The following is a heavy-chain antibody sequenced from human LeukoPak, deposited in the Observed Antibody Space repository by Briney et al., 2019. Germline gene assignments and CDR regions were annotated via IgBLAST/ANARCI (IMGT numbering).Heavy chain of an antibody. CDR1: GFTFSSYG. D-gene: IGHD6-19*01. J-gene: IGHJ2*01. Sequence: PGGSLRLSCAASGFTFSSYGMHWVRQAPGKGLEWVSVIYSGGSTYYADSVKGRFTISRDNSKNTLYLQMNSLRAEDTAVYYCARVQGEQWLVGFETSDWYFDLWGRGTLVTVSS. V-gene: IGHV3-NL1*01. CDR2: IYSGGST. CDR3: ARVQGEQWLVGFETSDWYFDL.